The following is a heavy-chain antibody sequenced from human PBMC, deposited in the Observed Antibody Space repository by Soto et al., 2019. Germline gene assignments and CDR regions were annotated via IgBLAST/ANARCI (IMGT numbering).Heavy chain of an antibody. D-gene: IGHD6-6*01. CDR3: ARDSSRGDYIDY. CDR2: IWYDGSNK. J-gene: IGHJ4*02. Sequence: FLRLSCAASGFTFSSYGMHWVRQAPGKGLEWVAVIWYDGSNKYYADSVKGRFTISRDNSKNTLYLQMNSLRAEDTAVYYCARDSSRGDYIDYWGQGTLVTVSS. V-gene: IGHV3-33*01. CDR1: GFTFSSYG.